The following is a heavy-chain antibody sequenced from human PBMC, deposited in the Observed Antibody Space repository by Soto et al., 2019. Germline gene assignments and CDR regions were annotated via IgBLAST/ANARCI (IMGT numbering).Heavy chain of an antibody. CDR3: ASTPAAWAT. V-gene: IGHV3-30-3*01. J-gene: IGHJ5*02. CDR1: AFTCGSYS. CDR2: ISYDGSNK. D-gene: IGHD7-27*01. Sequence: GGALRLSCAGSAFTCGSYSMHGVRQARGKGLEWVSVISYDGSNKYYAESVKGRFTISRDNSKNTLYLQMNSLRAEDTAVYYCASTPAAWATWGQGTLVTVSS.